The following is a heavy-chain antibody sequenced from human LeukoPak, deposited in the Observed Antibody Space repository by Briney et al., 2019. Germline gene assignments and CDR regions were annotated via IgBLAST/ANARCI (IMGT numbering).Heavy chain of an antibody. Sequence: GGSLRLSCGASGFSFSYYWMSWARQAPGKGLEWVARVKGDGSEKSYGDSVKGRFTISRDNAKNSLFLQMDNLRADDTAVYYCARGGSVMFDQWGQGTQVTVSS. V-gene: IGHV3-7*03. CDR1: GFSFSYYW. D-gene: IGHD2-21*01. CDR2: VKGDGSEK. CDR3: ARGGSVMFDQ. J-gene: IGHJ4*02.